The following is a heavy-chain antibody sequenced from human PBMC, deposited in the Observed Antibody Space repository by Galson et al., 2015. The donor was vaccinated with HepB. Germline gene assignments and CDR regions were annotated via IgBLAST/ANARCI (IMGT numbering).Heavy chain of an antibody. V-gene: IGHV3-30-3*01. CDR3: ARDAYCSSTSCSNNWFDP. J-gene: IGHJ5*02. Sequence: SLRLSCAASGFTFSSFAMHWVRQAPGKGLEWVAVISYDGGNKYYADSVKGRFTISRDNSKNTLYLQMNSLRAEDTAVYYCARDAYCSSTSCSNNWFDPWGQGTLVTVSS. CDR2: ISYDGGNK. CDR1: GFTFSSFA. D-gene: IGHD2-2*01.